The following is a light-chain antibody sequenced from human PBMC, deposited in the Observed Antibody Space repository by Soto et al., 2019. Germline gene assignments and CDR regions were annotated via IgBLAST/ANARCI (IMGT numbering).Light chain of an antibody. CDR1: SSDVGNYDY. V-gene: IGLV2-14*03. CDR2: ADS. Sequence: QSVLTQPASVSGSPGQSITISCTGTSSDVGNYDYVSWYQQYPGKAPKLMIYADSRRPSGVSNRFSGSKSGNTASLTISGLQAEDEADYYCTSYTPSSTYVFGTGTKLTVL. CDR3: TSYTPSSTYV. J-gene: IGLJ1*01.